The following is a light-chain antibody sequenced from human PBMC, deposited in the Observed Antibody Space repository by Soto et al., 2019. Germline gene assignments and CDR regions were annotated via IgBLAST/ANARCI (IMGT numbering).Light chain of an antibody. CDR2: EVS. Sequence: SVLTQPASGSGATVQGITISCTGTSSDVGSYNLVSWYQQHPGKAHKLMIYEVSKRPSGVSNRFSGSKSGNTASLTISGLQAEDEADYYCCSYAGSSTFLVFGGGTQLTVL. V-gene: IGLV2-23*02. CDR1: SSDVGSYNL. J-gene: IGLJ2*01. CDR3: CSYAGSSTFLV.